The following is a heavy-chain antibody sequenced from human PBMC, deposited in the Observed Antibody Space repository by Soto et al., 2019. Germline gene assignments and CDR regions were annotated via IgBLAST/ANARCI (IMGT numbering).Heavy chain of an antibody. CDR1: GGTFSSYA. V-gene: IGHV1-69*13. CDR2: IIPIFGTA. Sequence: SVKVSCKASGGTFSSYAISWVRQAPGQGLEWMGGIIPIFGTANYAQKFQGRVTITADESTSTAYMELSSLRSEDTAVYYCARAEARPGGVDYYYGMDVWGQGTTVTVSS. CDR3: ARAEARPGGVDYYYGMDV. D-gene: IGHD2-8*02. J-gene: IGHJ6*02.